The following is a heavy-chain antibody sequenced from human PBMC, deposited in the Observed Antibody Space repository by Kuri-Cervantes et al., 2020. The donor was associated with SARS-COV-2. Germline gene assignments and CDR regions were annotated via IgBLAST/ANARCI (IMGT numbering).Heavy chain of an antibody. J-gene: IGHJ6*02. CDR3: ARLGATKGSYYYGVDV. D-gene: IGHD1-26*01. V-gene: IGHV4-59*01. CDR1: GGSISSYY. CDR2: IHYSGST. Sequence: ESLKISCTVSGGSISSYYWSWVRQPPGKGLEWIGNIHYSGSTNYNPSLKSRVTISVDTSKNQLSLRLSSVTAADTAVYYCARLGATKGSYYYGVDVWGQATTVTVSS.